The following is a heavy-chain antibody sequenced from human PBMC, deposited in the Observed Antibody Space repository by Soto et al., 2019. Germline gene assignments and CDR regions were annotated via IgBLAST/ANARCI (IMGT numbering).Heavy chain of an antibody. V-gene: IGHV1-2*04. J-gene: IGHJ3*02. CDR2: INPNSGGT. CDR1: GYTFTGYY. CDR3: ARGAIFGVVIIQDDAFDI. Sequence: VASVKVSCKASGYTFTGYYMHWVRQAPGQGLEWMGWINPNSGGTNYAQKFQGWITMTRDTSISTAYMELSRLRSDDTAVYYCARGAIFGVVIIQDDAFDIWGQGTMVTV. D-gene: IGHD3-3*01.